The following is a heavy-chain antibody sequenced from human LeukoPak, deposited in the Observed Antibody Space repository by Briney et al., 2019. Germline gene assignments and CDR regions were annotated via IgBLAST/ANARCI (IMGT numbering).Heavy chain of an antibody. V-gene: IGHV3-23*01. J-gene: IGHJ4*02. D-gene: IGHD3-10*01. CDR3: AKDTHQLLWFGESSFDY. Sequence: GGSLRLSCAASGFTFSSYAMSWVRQAPGKGLEWVSAISGSGGSTYYADSVKGRFTISRDNSKNTLYLQMNSLRAEDTAVYYCAKDTHQLLWFGESSFDYWGQGTLVTVSS. CDR1: GFTFSSYA. CDR2: ISGSGGST.